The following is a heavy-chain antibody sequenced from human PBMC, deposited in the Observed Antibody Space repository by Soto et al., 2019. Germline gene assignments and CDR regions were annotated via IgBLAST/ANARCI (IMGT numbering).Heavy chain of an antibody. V-gene: IGHV1-18*01. J-gene: IGHJ4*02. D-gene: IGHD6-13*01. CDR3: ARGSSWYFDY. CDR1: GYTFTSYG. Sequence: ASVKVCCKASGYTFTSYGISWVRQAPGQGLEWMGWISAYNGNTNYAQKFQGRVTITADESTSTAYMELSSLRSEDTAVYYCARGSSWYFDYWGQGTLVTVSS. CDR2: ISAYNGNT.